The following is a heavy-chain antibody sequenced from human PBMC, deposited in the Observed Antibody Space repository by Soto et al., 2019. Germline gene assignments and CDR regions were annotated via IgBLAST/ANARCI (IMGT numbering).Heavy chain of an antibody. CDR3: RYGMDV. J-gene: IGHJ6*02. V-gene: IGHV3-23*01. Sequence: GGSMRLSCGASGFTFRSYAMSWVRQAPGKGLEWVSAISGSGGSTYYADSVKGRFTISRDNSKNTLYLQMNSLCAEDTAVYYCRYGMDVWGQGTTVTVSS. CDR2: ISGSGGST. CDR1: GFTFRSYA.